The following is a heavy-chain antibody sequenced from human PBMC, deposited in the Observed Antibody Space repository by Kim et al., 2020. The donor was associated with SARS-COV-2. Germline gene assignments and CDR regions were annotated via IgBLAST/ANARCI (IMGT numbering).Heavy chain of an antibody. V-gene: IGHV3-30*18. D-gene: IGHD6-13*01. CDR3: AKDRSSSWTLDY. CDR1: GFTFSSYG. Sequence: GGSLRLSCAASGFTFSSYGMHWIRQAPGRGLGWGAIISYDGSYKYYADSVKGRFTISRDDSQKTLYLQMNRLRAEDTEVYYCAKDRSSSWTLDYWGQGTLVTVSS. CDR2: ISYDGSYK. J-gene: IGHJ4*02.